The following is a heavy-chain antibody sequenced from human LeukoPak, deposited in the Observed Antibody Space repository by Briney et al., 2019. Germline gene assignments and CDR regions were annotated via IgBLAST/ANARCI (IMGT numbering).Heavy chain of an antibody. D-gene: IGHD3-10*01. V-gene: IGHV1-46*01. J-gene: IGHJ6*02. CDR3: ARDLYYYGSGSPTPYGMDV. CDR2: INPSGGST. CDR1: GYTFTSYY. Sequence: GASVKVSCKASGYTFTSYYMHWVRQAPGQGLEWMGIINPSGGSTSYAQKFQGRVTMTRDTSTSTVYMELSSLRSEDTAVYYCARDLYYYGSGSPTPYGMDVWGQGTTVTVSS.